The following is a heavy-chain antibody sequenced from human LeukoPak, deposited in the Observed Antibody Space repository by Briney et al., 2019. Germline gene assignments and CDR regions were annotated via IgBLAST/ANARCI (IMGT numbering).Heavy chain of an antibody. Sequence: SETLSLTCTVSGGSISSYYWSWIRQPPGKGLEWIGYIYYSGSTNYNPSLKSRVTISVDTSKNQFSLKLSSVTAADTAVYYCARLNYYDSSGYYRGEGMVDYWGQGTLVTVSS. CDR2: IYYSGST. D-gene: IGHD3-22*01. J-gene: IGHJ4*02. CDR3: ARLNYYDSSGYYRGEGMVDY. CDR1: GGSISSYY. V-gene: IGHV4-59*12.